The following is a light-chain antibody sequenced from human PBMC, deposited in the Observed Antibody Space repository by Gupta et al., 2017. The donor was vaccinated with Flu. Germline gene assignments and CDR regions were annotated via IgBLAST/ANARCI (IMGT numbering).Light chain of an antibody. CDR2: DAS. CDR1: QSISSC. V-gene: IGKV1-39*01. CDR3: QQSYRTPCT. Sequence: PSSLSASVGDRVTITCRASQSISSCLTWYQQKPGKAPKLLIYDASSLESGVPSRFSGSGSGTDFTLTISSLQPEDFATYYCQQSYRTPCTFGQGTKLEIK. J-gene: IGKJ2*02.